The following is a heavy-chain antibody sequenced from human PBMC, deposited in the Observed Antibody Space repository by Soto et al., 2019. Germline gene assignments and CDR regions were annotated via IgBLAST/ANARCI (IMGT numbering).Heavy chain of an antibody. J-gene: IGHJ4*02. CDR2: ISAYNGNT. CDR3: ARDPPPPDY. CDR1: GYTFASYA. V-gene: IGHV1-18*01. Sequence: QVQLVQSGAEVKKPGASVKVSCKASGYTFASYAISWMRQAPGQGLEWMGWISAYNGNTNYAQKLQGRVTMTTDTSPSTAYTELRSLKSDDKAGYYCARDPPPPDYWGQGNLVTGSS.